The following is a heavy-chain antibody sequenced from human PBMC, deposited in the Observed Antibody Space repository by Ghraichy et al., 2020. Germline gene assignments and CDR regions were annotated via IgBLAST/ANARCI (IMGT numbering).Heavy chain of an antibody. D-gene: IGHD5-12*01. V-gene: IGHV1-58*01. CDR3: AADRWGLYHYGYDSGGSFVFDF. CDR2: IVVGSENT. Sequence: SVKVSCKASGFTFTSSAVQWVRQARGQGLEWMGWIVVGSENTNYAQKFQERVTITRDTSTSTVFLELSSLRSEDTAVFFCAADRWGLYHYGYDSGGSFVFDFWGRGTMVTVSS. CDR1: GFTFTSSA. J-gene: IGHJ3*01.